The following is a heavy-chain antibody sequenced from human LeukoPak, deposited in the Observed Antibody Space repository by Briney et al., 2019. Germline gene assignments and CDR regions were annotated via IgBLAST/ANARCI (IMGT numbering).Heavy chain of an antibody. CDR3: ARFPDGYPFDY. J-gene: IGHJ4*02. D-gene: IGHD5-24*01. CDR2: IKQDGSEK. CDR1: GFTFSSYW. V-gene: IGHV3-7*01. Sequence: GGSLRLSCAASGFTFSSYWMSWVRQAPGKGLEWVANIKQDGSEKYYVDSVKGRFTISRDNAKNTLYLQMNSLRAEDTAVYYCARFPDGYPFDYWGQGTLVTVSS.